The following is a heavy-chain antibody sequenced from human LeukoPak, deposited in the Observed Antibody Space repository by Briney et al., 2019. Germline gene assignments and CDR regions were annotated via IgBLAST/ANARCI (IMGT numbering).Heavy chain of an antibody. CDR1: GFTFSSHA. Sequence: GGSLRLSCSASGFTFSSHAMHWVRQAPGEGLEYVSAISSNGGSTYYADSVKGRFTISRHKSKNTLYLQMNSLRAEDTAVYYCARAGYFDSSGHYSSFDYWGQGTLVTVSS. CDR3: ARAGYFDSSGHYSSFDY. D-gene: IGHD3-22*01. J-gene: IGHJ4*02. V-gene: IGHV3-64*04. CDR2: ISSNGGST.